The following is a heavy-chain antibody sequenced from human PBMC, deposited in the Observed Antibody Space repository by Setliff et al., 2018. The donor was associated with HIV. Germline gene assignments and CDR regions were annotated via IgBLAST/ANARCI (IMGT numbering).Heavy chain of an antibody. D-gene: IGHD1-26*01. J-gene: IGHJ4*02. Sequence: PGGSLRLSCAASGFTFGSYAMSWVRQAPGKGLEWVSVISGSGDITYYRESVKGRFTVSRDNSNNTVYLQMNSLRAEDTAVYYCARDRYSGSSTDYWGQGTLVTVSS. CDR3: ARDRYSGSSTDY. CDR2: ISGSGDIT. V-gene: IGHV3-23*01. CDR1: GFTFGSYA.